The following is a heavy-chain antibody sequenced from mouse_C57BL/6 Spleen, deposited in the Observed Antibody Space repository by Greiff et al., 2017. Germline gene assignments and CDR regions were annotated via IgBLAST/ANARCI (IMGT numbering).Heavy chain of an antibody. CDR1: GYTFTDYY. J-gene: IGHJ2*01. D-gene: IGHD2-2*01. CDR2: INPNNGGT. Sequence: EVQLQQSGPELVKPGASVKISCKASGYTFTDYYMNWVKQSHGKSLEWIGDINPNNGGTSYNQKFKGKATLTVDKSSSTAYMELRSLTSEDSAVYYCARKGTTMVTTDFDYWGQGTTLTVSS. V-gene: IGHV1-26*01. CDR3: ARKGTTMVTTDFDY.